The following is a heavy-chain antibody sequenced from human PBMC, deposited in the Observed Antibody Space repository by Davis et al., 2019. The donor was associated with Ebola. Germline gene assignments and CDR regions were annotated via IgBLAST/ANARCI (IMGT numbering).Heavy chain of an antibody. D-gene: IGHD1-26*01. CDR1: GDSVTSFSYY. CDR2: FYYAGDA. J-gene: IGHJ5*01. CDR3: VRAVVGGEMWFDS. Sequence: SETLSLTCIVTGDSVTSFSYYWGWVRQSPGKELEWIGNFYYAGDASYNPSLNSRATVSADTSKNQLALKLTSVTAADTAVYYCVRAVVGGEMWFDSWGQGTLVIVSS. V-gene: IGHV4-39*01.